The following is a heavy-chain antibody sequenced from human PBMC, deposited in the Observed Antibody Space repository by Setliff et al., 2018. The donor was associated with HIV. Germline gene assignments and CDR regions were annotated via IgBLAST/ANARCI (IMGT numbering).Heavy chain of an antibody. CDR3: AALKGYSYGRGCFDP. Sequence: QPGGSLRLSCAASGFTFSSYAMSWVRQAPGKGLEWVSVISGSGGTTYYADSVKGRFTISRDNSKNTVFLQMNSLRGEDTAVYYCAALKGYSYGRGCFDPWGRGTLVTVSS. D-gene: IGHD5-18*01. CDR1: GFTFSSYA. V-gene: IGHV3-23*01. CDR2: ISGSGGTT. J-gene: IGHJ5*02.